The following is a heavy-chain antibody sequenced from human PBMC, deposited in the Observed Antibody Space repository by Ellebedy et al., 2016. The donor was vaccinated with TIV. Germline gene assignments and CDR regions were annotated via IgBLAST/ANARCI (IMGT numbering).Heavy chain of an antibody. V-gene: IGHV3-23*01. CDR2: ISSTGSRT. CDR3: AKGRGGGSDTSAPRYYFDY. J-gene: IGHJ4*02. D-gene: IGHD3-22*01. Sequence: GESLKISCAASGFTFSSYAMAWVRQAPGKGLEWVSTISSTGSRTYCADSVEGRFIISRDNSKKTLYLQMNSLRAEDTAVYYCAKGRGGGSDTSAPRYYFDYWGLGTLVTVSS. CDR1: GFTFSSYA.